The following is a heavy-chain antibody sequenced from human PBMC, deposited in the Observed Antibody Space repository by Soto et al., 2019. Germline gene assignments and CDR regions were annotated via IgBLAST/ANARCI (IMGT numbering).Heavy chain of an antibody. Sequence: PSETLSLTCTFSGGSISSGDYYWSWIRQPPGKGLEWIGYIYYSGSTYYNPSLKSRVTISVDTSKNQFSLKLSSVTAADTAVYYCARDSIAARRFFDYWGQGTLVTVSS. V-gene: IGHV4-30-4*01. CDR1: GGSISSGDYY. D-gene: IGHD6-6*01. CDR2: IYYSGST. J-gene: IGHJ4*02. CDR3: ARDSIAARRFFDY.